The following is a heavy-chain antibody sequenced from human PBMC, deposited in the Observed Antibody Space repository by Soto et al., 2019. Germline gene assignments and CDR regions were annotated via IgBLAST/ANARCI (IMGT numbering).Heavy chain of an antibody. V-gene: IGHV3-23*01. CDR2: LSCSGENT. D-gene: IGHD3-22*01. Sequence: GGSLRLSCAASGINFSNGVMTWVRQAPGKGLEGVSCLSCSGENTYYAESVKVRFTISRDNSKNKLYLQMRSLRAEDTALYYCVQMTYYFGSSGFGEKYFFDXWGQGTQVTVSX. J-gene: IGHJ4*02. CDR1: GINFSNGV. CDR3: VQMTYYFGSSGFGEKYFFDX.